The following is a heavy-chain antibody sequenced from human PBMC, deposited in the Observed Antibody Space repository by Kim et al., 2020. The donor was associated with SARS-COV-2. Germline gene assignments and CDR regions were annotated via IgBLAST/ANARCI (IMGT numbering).Heavy chain of an antibody. CDR3: AGIAAAGPNWFDP. Sequence: SETLSLTCTVSGGSISSYYWSWIRQPPGKGLEWIGYIYYSGSTNYNPSLNSRVTISVDTSKNQFSLKLSSVTAADTAVYYCAGIAAAGPNWFDPWGQGTLVTVSS. CDR2: IYYSGST. J-gene: IGHJ5*02. CDR1: GGSISSYY. V-gene: IGHV4-59*01. D-gene: IGHD6-13*01.